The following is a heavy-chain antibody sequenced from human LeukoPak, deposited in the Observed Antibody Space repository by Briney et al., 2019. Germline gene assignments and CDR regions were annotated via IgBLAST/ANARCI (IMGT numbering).Heavy chain of an antibody. V-gene: IGHV3-53*01. Sequence: PGGSLRLSCAASGLTVSSNYMSWVRQAPGKGLEWVSIIYSGGNTYYADSVKGRFTISRDNSKNTLYLQMNSLRVEDTAVYYCARARRGGSHYLDVWGKGTTVTVSS. D-gene: IGHD1-26*01. CDR2: IYSGGNT. J-gene: IGHJ6*03. CDR3: ARARRGGSHYLDV. CDR1: GLTVSSNY.